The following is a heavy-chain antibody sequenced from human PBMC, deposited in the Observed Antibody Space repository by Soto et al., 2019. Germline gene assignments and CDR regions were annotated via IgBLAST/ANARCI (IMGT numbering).Heavy chain of an antibody. J-gene: IGHJ4*02. CDR3: AREYCSGGSCYGTDY. CDR2: ISAKNDNA. CDR1: GYRFNTYG. V-gene: IGHV1-18*01. D-gene: IGHD2-15*01. Sequence: QVQLVQSGAEVKKPGASVKVYCKASGYRFNTYGISWVRQAPGQGLEWMGWISAKNDNAKYAQNFQGRVTMTTDTSTNTGYMELRSLRSDDTAVYYCAREYCSGGSCYGTDYWGQGTLVTVSS.